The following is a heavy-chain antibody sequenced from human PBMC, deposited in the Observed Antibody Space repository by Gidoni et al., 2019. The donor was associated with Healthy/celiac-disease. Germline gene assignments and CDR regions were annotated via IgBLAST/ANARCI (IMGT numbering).Heavy chain of an antibody. CDR1: GFTFSSYA. V-gene: IGHV3-30*16. CDR3: ARDADVDTADAPLDY. J-gene: IGHJ4*02. D-gene: IGHD5-18*01. Sequence: QVQLVASGGGVVQPGRSLRLSCAASGFTFSSYAMHWVRQAPGKGLEWVAVISYDGSNKYYADSVKGRFTISRDNSKNTLYLQMNSLRAEDTAVYYCARDADVDTADAPLDYWGQGTLVTVSS. CDR2: ISYDGSNK.